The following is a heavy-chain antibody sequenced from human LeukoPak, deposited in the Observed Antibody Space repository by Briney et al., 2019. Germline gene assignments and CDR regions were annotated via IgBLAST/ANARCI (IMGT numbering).Heavy chain of an antibody. CDR1: GFPFSSYS. J-gene: IGHJ4*02. D-gene: IGHD2-15*01. CDR2: ISGVSSYM. V-gene: IGHV3-21*01. Sequence: TGGSLRLSCAASGFPFSSYSMNCVRQAPGKGLECVSSISGVSSYMFYAESVKGRFTISRDNAKNSLYLQMNSLRAEDWAVYYCARDLVYCSGGSCYQRAFDYWGQGTLVTVSS. CDR3: ARDLVYCSGGSCYQRAFDY.